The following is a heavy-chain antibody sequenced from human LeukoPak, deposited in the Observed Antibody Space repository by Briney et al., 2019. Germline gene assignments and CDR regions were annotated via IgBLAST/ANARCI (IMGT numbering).Heavy chain of an antibody. CDR1: GFPFSSYE. Sequence: GGSLRLSCAASGFPFSSYEMNWVRQAPGKGLEWVSYISSSGMTKYYAGSVKGRFTMSRDNAKNSLYLQLNSLRAEDTAVYYCARDGRSRGLSHVNFDYWGQGILVTVSS. CDR2: ISSSGMTK. D-gene: IGHD3-16*02. V-gene: IGHV3-48*03. CDR3: ARDGRSRGLSHVNFDY. J-gene: IGHJ4*02.